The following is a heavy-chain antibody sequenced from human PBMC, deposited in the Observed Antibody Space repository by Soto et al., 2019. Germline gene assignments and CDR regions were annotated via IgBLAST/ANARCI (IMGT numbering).Heavy chain of an antibody. Sequence: QVQLVQSGAEVKKPGSSVKVSCKASGGTFSSYAISWVRQAPGQGLEWMGGIIPIFGTANYAQKFQGRVTITADESTSTADMELSSLRSEDTAVYYCAREAYCGGDCYPGWFDPWGQGTLVTVSS. V-gene: IGHV1-69*01. CDR1: GGTFSSYA. CDR3: AREAYCGGDCYPGWFDP. D-gene: IGHD2-21*02. CDR2: IIPIFGTA. J-gene: IGHJ5*02.